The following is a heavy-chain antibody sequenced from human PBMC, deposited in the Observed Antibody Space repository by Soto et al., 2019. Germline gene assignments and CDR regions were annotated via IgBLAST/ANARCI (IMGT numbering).Heavy chain of an antibody. CDR2: ISYDGSDK. V-gene: IGHV3-30*18. Sequence: QEQLVESGGGVVQPGRSLRLSCAASGFTFSSYAMHWVRQAPGKGLEWVAVISYDGSDKYHADSVKGRFTISRDHSKNTLNLQMNSLRADDTAVYYCAKALGELSTESYDYWGQGTLITVSA. CDR1: GFTFSSYA. J-gene: IGHJ4*02. CDR3: AKALGELSTESYDY. D-gene: IGHD3-16*02.